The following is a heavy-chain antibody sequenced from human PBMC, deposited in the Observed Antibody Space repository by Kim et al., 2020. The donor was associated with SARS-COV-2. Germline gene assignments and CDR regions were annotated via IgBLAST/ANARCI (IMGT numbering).Heavy chain of an antibody. D-gene: IGHD2-21*02. CDR3: AKDKGVVVTAIKDY. CDR2: ISGSGGST. CDR1: GFTFSSYA. J-gene: IGHJ4*02. V-gene: IGHV3-23*01. Sequence: GGSLRLSCAASGFTFSSYAMSWVRQAPGKGLEWVSAISGSGGSTYYADSVKGRFTISRDNSKNTLYLQMNSLRAEDTAVYYCAKDKGVVVTAIKDYWGQGTLVTVSS.